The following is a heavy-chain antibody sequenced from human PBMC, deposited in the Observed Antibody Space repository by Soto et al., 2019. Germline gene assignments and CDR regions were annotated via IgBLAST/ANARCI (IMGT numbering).Heavy chain of an antibody. D-gene: IGHD4-17*01. CDR2: ISYDGSNK. J-gene: IGHJ3*02. Sequence: QVQLVESGGRVVQPGRSLRLSCAASGFTFSSYGMHWVRQAPGKGLEWVAVISYDGSNKYYADSVKGRFTISRDNSKNTLYLQMNSLRAEDTAVYYCAKAAYGDYLFDAFDIWGQGTMVTVSS. CDR3: AKAAYGDYLFDAFDI. V-gene: IGHV3-30*18. CDR1: GFTFSSYG.